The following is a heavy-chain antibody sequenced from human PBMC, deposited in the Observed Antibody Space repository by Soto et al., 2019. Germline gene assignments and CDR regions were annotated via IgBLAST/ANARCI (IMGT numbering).Heavy chain of an antibody. J-gene: IGHJ6*02. D-gene: IGHD2-15*01. CDR3: ARAGYCSGGSCYPYYYYYGMDV. CDR2: IYPGDSDT. Sequence: GESLKISCKGSGYSFTRYWIGWVRQMPGKGLEWMGIIYPGDSDTRYSPSFQGQVTISADKSISTAYLQWSSLKASDTAMYYCARAGYCSGGSCYPYYYYYGMDVWGQGTTLTVSS. CDR1: GYSFTRYW. V-gene: IGHV5-51*01.